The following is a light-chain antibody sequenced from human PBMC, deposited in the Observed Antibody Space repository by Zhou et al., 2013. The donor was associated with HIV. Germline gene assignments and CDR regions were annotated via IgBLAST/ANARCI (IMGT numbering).Light chain of an antibody. V-gene: IGKV3-15*01. CDR2: AAS. CDR3: QQYSNWPMYT. J-gene: IGKJ2*01. CDR1: QSVSTN. Sequence: TQSPATLSLSPGERATLSCRASQSVSTNLAWYQQKSGQAPRVLIYAASTRATDTPARFSGSGSGTEFTLVISSLKSEDFAVYYCQQYSNWPMYTFGQGTKLDFK.